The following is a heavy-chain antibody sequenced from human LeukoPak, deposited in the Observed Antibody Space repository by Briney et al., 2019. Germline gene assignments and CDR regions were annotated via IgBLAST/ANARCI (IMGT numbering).Heavy chain of an antibody. CDR3: ASRKKLGATYAFDI. J-gene: IGHJ3*02. V-gene: IGHV1-8*01. CDR1: GYTFTSYD. Sequence: ASVKVSCKASGYTFTSYDINWVRQATGQGLEWMGWMNPNSGNTGYAQKFQGRVTMTRNTSISTAYMELSSLRSEHTAVYYRASRKKLGATYAFDIWGQGTMVTVSS. D-gene: IGHD1-26*01. CDR2: MNPNSGNT.